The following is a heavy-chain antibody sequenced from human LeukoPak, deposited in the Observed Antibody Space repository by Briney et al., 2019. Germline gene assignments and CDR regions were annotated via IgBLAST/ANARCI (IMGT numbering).Heavy chain of an antibody. CDR2: ISGDGGST. CDR3: AKVPRYCSGGSCYSGILDY. Sequence: GGSLRLSCAASGFTSDDYAMHWVRQAPGRGLEWVSHISGDGGSTYYADSVKGRFTISRDNSKISLYLQMNSLRTEDTALYYCAKVPRYCSGGSCYSGILDYWGQGTLVTVSS. V-gene: IGHV3-43*02. CDR1: GFTSDDYA. D-gene: IGHD2-15*01. J-gene: IGHJ4*02.